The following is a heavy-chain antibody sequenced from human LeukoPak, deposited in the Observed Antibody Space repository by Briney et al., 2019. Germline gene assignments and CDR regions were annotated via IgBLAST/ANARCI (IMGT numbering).Heavy chain of an antibody. J-gene: IGHJ4*02. D-gene: IGHD3-3*01. CDR2: INPNSGGT. CDR1: GYTFTGYY. CDR3: AKGGYDFWSGSDY. V-gene: IGHV1-2*02. Sequence: EASVKVSCKASGYTFTGYYMHWVRQAPGQGLEWMGWINPNSGGTNYAQKFQDRVTMTRDTSITTAYMELSSLRSDDTAVYYCAKGGYDFWSGSDYWGQGTLVTVSS.